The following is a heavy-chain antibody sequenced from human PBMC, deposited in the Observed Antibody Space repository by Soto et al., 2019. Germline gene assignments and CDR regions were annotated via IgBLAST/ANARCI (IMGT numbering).Heavy chain of an antibody. CDR2: INPNSGGT. CDR1: GYTFTGYY. Sequence: QVQLVQSGAEVKKPGASVKVSCKASGYTFTGYYMHWVRQAPGQGLEWTGWINPNSGGTNYAQKFQGRVTMTRDTSISTAYMELSRLRSDDTAVYYCARDRVVTTVTNPFDYWGQGTLVTVSS. CDR3: ARDRVVTTVTNPFDY. V-gene: IGHV1-2*02. D-gene: IGHD4-17*01. J-gene: IGHJ4*02.